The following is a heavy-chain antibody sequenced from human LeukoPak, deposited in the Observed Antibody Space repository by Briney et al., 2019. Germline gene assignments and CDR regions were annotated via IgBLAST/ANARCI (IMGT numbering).Heavy chain of an antibody. D-gene: IGHD2-15*01. Sequence: GESLKISCKGSGYSFTNYWIAWVRQMPGKGLEWMGIIYPGDSDTRYSPSFQGQVTISADKSISTAYPQWSSLKAPDTAMYYCARYCSGGSCYGLAFDFWGQGTKVTVSS. CDR3: ARYCSGGSCYGLAFDF. V-gene: IGHV5-51*01. CDR2: IYPGDSDT. CDR1: GYSFTNYW. J-gene: IGHJ3*01.